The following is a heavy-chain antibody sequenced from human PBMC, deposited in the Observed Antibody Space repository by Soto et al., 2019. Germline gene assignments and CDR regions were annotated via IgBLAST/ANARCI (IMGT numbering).Heavy chain of an antibody. CDR3: ARDQLEGNWFDP. V-gene: IGHV4-30-2*01. CDR1: GGSISSGGYS. J-gene: IGHJ5*02. CDR2: IYHSGST. D-gene: IGHD1-1*01. Sequence: QLQLQESGSGLVRPSQTLSLTCAVSGGSISSGGYSWNWIRQPPGKGLEWIGYIYHSGSTRYNPSHRSRVTISVDKSKNQCTLKLTSVTAADTAVYYCARDQLEGNWFDPWGQGTLVTVSS.